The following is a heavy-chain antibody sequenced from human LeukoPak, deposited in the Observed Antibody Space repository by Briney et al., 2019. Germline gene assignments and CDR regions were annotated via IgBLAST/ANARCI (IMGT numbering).Heavy chain of an antibody. V-gene: IGHV4-59*01. CDR1: GGSISSYY. Sequence: SETLSLTCTVSGGSISSYYWSWIRQPPGKGLEWIGYIFYGGSTNYNPSLKSRVTISVDTSKNQFSLKLSSVTAADTAVYYCARVEWLGTVGFDYWGQGTLVTVSS. CDR3: ARVEWLGTVGFDY. CDR2: IFYGGST. J-gene: IGHJ4*02. D-gene: IGHD5-12*01.